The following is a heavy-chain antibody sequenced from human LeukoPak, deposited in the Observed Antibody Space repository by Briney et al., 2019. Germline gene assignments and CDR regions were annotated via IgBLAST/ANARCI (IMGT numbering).Heavy chain of an antibody. J-gene: IGHJ6*04. CDR3: AELGITMIGGV. V-gene: IGHV3-74*01. D-gene: IGHD3-10*02. CDR2: INTDGTTI. CDR1: GFTFSSYW. Sequence: GGSLRLSCATSGFTFSSYWMHWVRQDPGKGLMWVSRINTDGTTIDYADSVKGRFTISRDNTKNTLYLQMNSLRAEDTAVYYCAELGITMIGGVWGKGTTVTISS.